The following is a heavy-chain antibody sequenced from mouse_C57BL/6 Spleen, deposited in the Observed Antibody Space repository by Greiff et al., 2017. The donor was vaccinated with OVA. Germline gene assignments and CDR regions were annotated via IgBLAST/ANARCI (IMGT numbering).Heavy chain of an antibody. CDR2: ISSGSSTI. CDR3: ARGDYDYYAMDY. D-gene: IGHD2-4*01. V-gene: IGHV5-17*01. Sequence: EVHLVESGGGLVKPGGSLKLSCAASGFTFSDYGMHWVRQAPEKGLEWVAYISSGSSTIYYADTVKGRFTISRDNAKNTLFLQMTSLRSEDTAMYYCARGDYDYYAMDYWGQGTSVTVSS. J-gene: IGHJ4*01. CDR1: GFTFSDYG.